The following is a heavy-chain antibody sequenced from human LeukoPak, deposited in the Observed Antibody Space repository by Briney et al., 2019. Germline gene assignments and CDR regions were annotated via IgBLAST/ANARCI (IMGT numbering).Heavy chain of an antibody. CDR1: GYTFTSYG. Sequence: ASVKVSCKASGYTFTSYGISWVRQAPGQGLEWMGWISAYNGNTNYAQKLQGRVTMTTDTSTSTAYMELRSLRSDDTAVYYCARARPGPDYLDDDYWGQGTLVTVFS. V-gene: IGHV1-18*01. CDR2: ISAYNGNT. J-gene: IGHJ4*02. CDR3: ARARPGPDYLDDDY. D-gene: IGHD5-12*01.